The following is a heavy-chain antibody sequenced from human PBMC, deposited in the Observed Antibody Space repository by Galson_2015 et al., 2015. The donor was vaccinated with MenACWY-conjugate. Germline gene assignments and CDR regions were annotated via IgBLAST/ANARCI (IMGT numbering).Heavy chain of an antibody. CDR3: ARGGN. CDR2: INEDGSDK. V-gene: IGHV3-7*03. J-gene: IGHJ4*01. CDR1: GFRFSSQW. Sequence: SLRLSCAASGFRFSSQWLSWVRQAPGKGPECVASINEDGSDKSYMDSVKGRFTISRDNAQNSLSLQMNSLSVEDTAVYNCARGGNWGHGTLVTVSS. D-gene: IGHD4-23*01.